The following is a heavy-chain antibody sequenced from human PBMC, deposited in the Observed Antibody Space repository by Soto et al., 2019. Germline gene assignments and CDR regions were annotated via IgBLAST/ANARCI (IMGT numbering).Heavy chain of an antibody. J-gene: IGHJ4*02. CDR1: GFTFSDYG. CDR3: AKSGFSYYYFDY. D-gene: IGHD3-10*01. Sequence: GGSLRLSCAASGFTFSDYGIHWVRQAPGKGLEWVAVISYDGSNKLYADSVKGRFTISRDNSKNTLYLQMNSLRAEDTAVYYCAKSGFSYYYFDYWGQGTLVTVSS. CDR2: ISYDGSNK. V-gene: IGHV3-30*18.